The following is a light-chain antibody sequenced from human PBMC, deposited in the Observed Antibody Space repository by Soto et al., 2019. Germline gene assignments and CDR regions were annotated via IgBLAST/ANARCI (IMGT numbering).Light chain of an antibody. CDR1: SSNIGAGYD. CDR3: KSFDSSLYVV. J-gene: IGLJ2*01. CDR2: RNT. V-gene: IGLV1-40*01. Sequence: QSVLTQPTSVSGAPGQRVTISCTGNSSNIGAGYDVHWYQQLPGTAPKLLIYRNTNRPSGVPDRFSGSKSATSASLAISGLQAEDEAGYYCKSFDSSLYVVFGGGTKLTVL.